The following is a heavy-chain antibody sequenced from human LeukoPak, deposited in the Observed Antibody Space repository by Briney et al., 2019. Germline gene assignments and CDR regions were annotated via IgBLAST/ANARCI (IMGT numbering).Heavy chain of an antibody. CDR1: GYTFTSYD. CDR2: MNPNSGNT. CDR3: ASVTSSGYGYFDY. V-gene: IGHV1-8*01. J-gene: IGHJ4*02. Sequence: ASVKVSCKASGYTFTSYDINWVRQATGQGLEWMGWMNPNSGNTGYAQKFQGRVTMTRDTSTSTVYMELSSLRSEDTAVYYCASVTSSGYGYFDYWGQGTLVTVSS. D-gene: IGHD3-22*01.